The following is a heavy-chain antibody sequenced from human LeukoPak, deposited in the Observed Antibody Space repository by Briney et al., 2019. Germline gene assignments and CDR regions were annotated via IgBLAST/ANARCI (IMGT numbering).Heavy chain of an antibody. CDR2: IDSDKGNT. Sequence: ASVKVSCKASGYSSTRNAIHWVCQAPGQRLEWMGWIDSDKGNTKYSQEFQGRVTFTRDTSASTVYMELSSLRSEDMAIYYCARGYSNGWYHDYWGQGTPVIVSS. J-gene: IGHJ4*02. D-gene: IGHD6-19*01. CDR1: GYSSTRNA. V-gene: IGHV1-3*03. CDR3: ARGYSNGWYHDY.